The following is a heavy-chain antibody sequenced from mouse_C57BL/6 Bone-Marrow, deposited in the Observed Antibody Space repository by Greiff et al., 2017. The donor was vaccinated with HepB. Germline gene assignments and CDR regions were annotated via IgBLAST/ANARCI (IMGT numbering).Heavy chain of an antibody. V-gene: IGHV7-3*01. CDR3: ARGCLSYFDY. CDR2: IRNKANGYTT. CDR1: GFTFTDYY. Sequence: EVQLVESGGGLVQPGGSLSLSCAASGFTFTDYYMSWVRQPPGKALAWLGFIRNKANGYTTEYSASVKGRFTISRDNSQSILYLQMNALRAEDSATYYCARGCLSYFDYWGQGTTLTVSS. J-gene: IGHJ2*01.